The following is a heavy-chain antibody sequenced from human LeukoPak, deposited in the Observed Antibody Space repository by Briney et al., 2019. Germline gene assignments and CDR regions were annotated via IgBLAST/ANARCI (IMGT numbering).Heavy chain of an antibody. V-gene: IGHV4-34*01. CDR2: INHSGST. CDR3: ARGGVAHSSSWYYYYYGMDV. D-gene: IGHD6-13*01. J-gene: IGHJ6*02. CDR1: GGSFSGYY. Sequence: SETLSLTCAVYGGSFSGYYWSWIRQPPGKRLEWIGEINHSGSTNYNPSLKSRVTISVDTSKNQFSLKLSSVTAADTAVYYCARGGVAHSSSWYYYYYGMDVWGQGTTVTVSS.